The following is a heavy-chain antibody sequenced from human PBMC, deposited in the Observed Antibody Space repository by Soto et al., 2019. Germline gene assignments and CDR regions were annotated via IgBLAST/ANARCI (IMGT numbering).Heavy chain of an antibody. Sequence: ASVKVSCKTSGHTFSNYGITWVRQAPGQPLEWLGWISLYSDGTNYAQKFQGRVSMTTDTSTTTAYMELRSLRSDDTAVYYCARVVPGAEAWFGPWGQGTLVTVSS. CDR3: ARVVPGAEAWFGP. CDR2: ISLYSDGT. V-gene: IGHV1-18*01. D-gene: IGHD2-2*01. CDR1: GHTFSNYG. J-gene: IGHJ5*02.